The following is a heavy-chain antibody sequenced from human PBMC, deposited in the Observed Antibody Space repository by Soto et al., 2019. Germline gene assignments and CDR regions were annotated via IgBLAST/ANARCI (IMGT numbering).Heavy chain of an antibody. D-gene: IGHD3-22*01. CDR3: ARVSYYYDSSGYPDY. CDR2: IYYSGST. V-gene: IGHV4-59*01. J-gene: IGHJ4*02. Sequence: PSETLSLTCTVSGGSISSYYWSWIRQPPGKGLEWIGYIYYSGSTNYNPSLKSRVTISVDTSKNQFSLKLSSVTAADTAVYYCARVSYYYDSSGYPDYWGQGTLVTVS. CDR1: GGSISSYY.